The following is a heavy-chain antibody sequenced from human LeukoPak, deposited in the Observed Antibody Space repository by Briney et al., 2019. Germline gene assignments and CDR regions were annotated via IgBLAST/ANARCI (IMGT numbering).Heavy chain of an antibody. CDR1: NGSINSYY. CDR3: ARVTSSFNYAYYYYMDV. J-gene: IGHJ6*03. Sequence: PSETLSLTCTVSNGSINSYYWRWIRQPPGKGLEWIGCVYDSGRTNYNPSLKRRATISVDTSKNHFSLRVNSVTAADTAIYYCARVTSSFNYAYYYYMDVWGKGTTVTISS. D-gene: IGHD2-2*01. V-gene: IGHV4-59*01. CDR2: VYDSGRT.